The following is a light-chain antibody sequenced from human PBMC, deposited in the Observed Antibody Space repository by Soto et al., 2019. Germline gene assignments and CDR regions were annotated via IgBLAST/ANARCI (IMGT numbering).Light chain of an antibody. Sequence: DIQMTQSPTSLSASVGDRVTITCRASHSISNNLNWYQQKPGKAPNLLIYTASSLQSGVPSRFSGSGSGTDFTLTITSLQPEDFATYYCHQSYSIPYSFGQGTKLDIK. J-gene: IGKJ2*03. CDR1: HSISNN. V-gene: IGKV1-39*01. CDR2: TAS. CDR3: HQSYSIPYS.